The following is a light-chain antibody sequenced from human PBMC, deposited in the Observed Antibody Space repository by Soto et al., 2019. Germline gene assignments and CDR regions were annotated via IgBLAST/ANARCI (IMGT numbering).Light chain of an antibody. CDR3: QQYGSSPGIT. Sequence: EIVLTPSPGTLSLSPVERATLSCRASQSVSSNYLAWYQQKPGQAPRLLIYGASNRATGIPDRFSGSGSGTDFTLTISRLEPEDFAVYYCQQYGSSPGITFGQGTRLEIK. CDR1: QSVSSNY. CDR2: GAS. J-gene: IGKJ5*01. V-gene: IGKV3-20*01.